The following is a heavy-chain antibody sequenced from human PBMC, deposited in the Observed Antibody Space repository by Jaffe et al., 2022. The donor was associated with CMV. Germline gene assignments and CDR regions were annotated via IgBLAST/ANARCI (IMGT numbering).Heavy chain of an antibody. V-gene: IGHV3-48*03. CDR3: AREDYASGGFYFDY. J-gene: IGHJ4*02. Sequence: EVHLVESGGGLVQPGGSLRLSCAASGFTFRSYEMNWVRQAPGKGLEWVSFVSSSGNTIYYADSVKGRFTISRDNVKNSLYLHMNSLRAEDTAVYYCAREDYASGGFYFDYWGQGTLVTVSS. CDR1: GFTFRSYE. CDR2: VSSSGNTI. D-gene: IGHD3-22*01.